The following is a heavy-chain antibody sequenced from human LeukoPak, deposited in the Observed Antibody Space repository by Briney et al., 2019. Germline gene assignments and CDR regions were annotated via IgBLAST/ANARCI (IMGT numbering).Heavy chain of an antibody. V-gene: IGHV3-30*18. CDR1: GFTFSSYG. Sequence: PGGSLRLSCAASGFTFSSYGMHWVRQAPGKGLEWVAVISYDGSNKYYADSVKGRFTISRDNSKNTLYLQMNSLRAEDTAVYYCAKDSDSSGWPRTGNYYYGMDVWGQGTTVTVSS. D-gene: IGHD6-19*01. CDR2: ISYDGSNK. J-gene: IGHJ6*02. CDR3: AKDSDSSGWPRTGNYYYGMDV.